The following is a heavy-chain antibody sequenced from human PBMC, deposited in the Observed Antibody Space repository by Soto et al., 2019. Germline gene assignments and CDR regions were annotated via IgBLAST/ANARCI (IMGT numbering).Heavy chain of an antibody. CDR1: GFSLSTSGVG. CDR2: IYWNDDK. CDR3: AHRHVGYSSSWSPYYYYGMDV. Sequence: SGPTLVNPTQTLTLTCTFSGFSLSTSGVGVGWIRQPPGKALEWLALIYWNDDKRYSPSLKSRLTITKDTSKNQVVLTMTNMDPVDTATYYCAHRHVGYSSSWSPYYYYGMDVWGQGTTVTVSS. D-gene: IGHD6-13*01. V-gene: IGHV2-5*01. J-gene: IGHJ6*02.